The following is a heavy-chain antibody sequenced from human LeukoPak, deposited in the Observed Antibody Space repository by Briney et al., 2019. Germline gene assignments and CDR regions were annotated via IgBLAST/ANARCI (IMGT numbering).Heavy chain of an antibody. V-gene: IGHV1-24*01. J-gene: IGHJ5*01. D-gene: IGHD5-18*01. Sequence: ASVKVSCKVSGYTLTEFSMHWVRQAPGKGLEWMGGFDPEDGETIYAQRFQGRVTMTEDTSTDTAYMELSSLRSEDTAVYYCATVTDSVDTAVASAFRRKNRYKWFDSWGQGTLVTVSS. CDR3: ATVTDSVDTAVASAFRRKNRYKWFDS. CDR1: GYTLTEFS. CDR2: FDPEDGET.